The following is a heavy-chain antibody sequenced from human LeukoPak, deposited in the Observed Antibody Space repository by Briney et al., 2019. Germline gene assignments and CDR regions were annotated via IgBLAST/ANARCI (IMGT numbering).Heavy chain of an antibody. CDR2: IYDGGTT. D-gene: IGHD4-11*01. CDR3: ARSYSNHLFGMDV. CDR1: GFTVSSNY. V-gene: IGHV3-66*01. J-gene: IGHJ6*02. Sequence: GGSLRLSCAASGFTVSSNYMSWVRQAPGKGLEWVSSIYDGGTTHHADSVKGRVAISRDNSQNTVFLQMNSVRVEDTAVYYCARSYSNHLFGMDVWGQGTAVTVSS.